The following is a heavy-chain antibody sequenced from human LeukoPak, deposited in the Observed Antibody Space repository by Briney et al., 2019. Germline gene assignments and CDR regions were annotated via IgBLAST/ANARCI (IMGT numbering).Heavy chain of an antibody. J-gene: IGHJ5*02. Sequence: PGGSLRLSCAASGFTFSNYALSWGRHAPPKGLEWVSVMSSGVGSTYYADSVKGRFTISRDKSKNTLYLQMDSLRAEDTAVYYCAKVRDSATVTGRFDNWGQGTMVTVSS. CDR2: MSSGVGST. V-gene: IGHV3-23*01. D-gene: IGHD4-17*01. CDR3: AKVRDSATVTGRFDN. CDR1: GFTFSNYA.